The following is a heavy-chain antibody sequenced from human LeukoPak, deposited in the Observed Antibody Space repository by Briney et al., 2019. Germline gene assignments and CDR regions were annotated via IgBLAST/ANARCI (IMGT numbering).Heavy chain of an antibody. CDR3: VRVHYDSSGYYAAWFDP. CDR1: GGSFSGYD. D-gene: IGHD3-22*01. CDR2: INHSGGT. J-gene: IGHJ5*02. Sequence: SGTLSLSCAVYGGSFSGYDWSWIRQPPGKGLEWVGEINHSGGTTYNPSLKRRVTISVDTSTNKISLKLSSVTAADTAAFYFVRVHYDSSGYYAAWFDPWGQGTLVTVSS. V-gene: IGHV4-34*01.